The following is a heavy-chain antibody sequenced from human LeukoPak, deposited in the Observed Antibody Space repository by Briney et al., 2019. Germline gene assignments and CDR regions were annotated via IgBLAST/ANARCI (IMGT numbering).Heavy chain of an antibody. CDR2: MNPNSGNT. D-gene: IGHD2-2*02. V-gene: IGHV1-8*02. Sequence: ASVKVSCKASGYTFTGYYMHWVRQAPGQGLEWMGWMNPNSGNTGYAQKFQGRVTMTRNTSISTAYMELSSLRSEDTAVYYCARADCSSTSCYTAYYYYGMDVWGQGTTVTVSS. CDR3: ARADCSSTSCYTAYYYYGMDV. CDR1: GYTFTGYY. J-gene: IGHJ6*02.